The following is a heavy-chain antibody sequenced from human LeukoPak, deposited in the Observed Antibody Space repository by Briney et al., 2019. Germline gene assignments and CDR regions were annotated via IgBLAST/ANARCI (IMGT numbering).Heavy chain of an antibody. V-gene: IGHV4-34*01. J-gene: IGHJ4*02. D-gene: IGHD6-19*01. CDR1: GGSFSGYY. CDR2: INHSGST. CDR3: ARRGIAVAGTLRSIDY. Sequence: PSETLSLTCAVYGGSFSGYYWSWIRQPPGKGLEWIGEINHSGSTNYNPSLKSRVTISVDTSKNQFSLKLSSVTAADTAVYYCARRGIAVAGTLRSIDYWGQGTLVTVSS.